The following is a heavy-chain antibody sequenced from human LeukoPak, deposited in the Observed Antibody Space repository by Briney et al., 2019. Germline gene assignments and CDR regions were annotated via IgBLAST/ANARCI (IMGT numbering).Heavy chain of an antibody. J-gene: IGHJ4*02. D-gene: IGHD5-18*01. V-gene: IGHV3-30*03. CDR1: GFTFSSYG. CDR2: ISYDGSNK. CDR3: ARDEVDTALTNYFDY. Sequence: GGSLRLSCAASGFTFSSYGMSWVRQAPGKGLEWVAVISYDGSNKYYADSVKGRFTISRDNSKNTLYLQMNSLRAEDTAVYYCARDEVDTALTNYFDYWGQGTLVTVSS.